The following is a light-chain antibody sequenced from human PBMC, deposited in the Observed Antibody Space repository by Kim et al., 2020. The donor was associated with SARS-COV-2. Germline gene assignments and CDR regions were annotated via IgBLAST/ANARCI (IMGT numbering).Light chain of an antibody. J-gene: IGLJ2*01. V-gene: IGLV3-1*01. CDR1: KLGDKY. Sequence: SYELTQPPSVSVSPGQTASITCSGDKLGDKYTSWYHQKPGQSPVLVIYQDAKRPSGIPERFSGSNSGNTATLTISGTQAMDEADYYCQAWDSSTENVVFG. CDR2: QDA. CDR3: QAWDSSTENVV.